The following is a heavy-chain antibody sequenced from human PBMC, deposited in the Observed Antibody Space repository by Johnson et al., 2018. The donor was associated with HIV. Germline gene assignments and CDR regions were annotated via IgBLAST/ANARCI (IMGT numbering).Heavy chain of an antibody. CDR2: INWNGGST. J-gene: IGHJ3*02. CDR1: GFTFDDYG. Sequence: VQLVESGGGVVQPGGSLRLSCAASGFTFDDYGMSWVRQAPGKGLEWVSGINWNGGSTGYAYSVKGRFTISRYNAKNSLYLQMNSLRAEDTAVYYCARTSLEWLLFAFDIWGQGTMVTVSS. D-gene: IGHD3-3*01. CDR3: ARTSLEWLLFAFDI. V-gene: IGHV3-20*04.